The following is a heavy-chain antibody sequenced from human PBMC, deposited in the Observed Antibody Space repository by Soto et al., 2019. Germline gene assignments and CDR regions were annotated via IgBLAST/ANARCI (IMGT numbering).Heavy chain of an antibody. D-gene: IGHD5-12*01. CDR2: IKTQAAGGPT. CDR1: GFSFSNAW. J-gene: IGHJ4*02. CDR3: TGGDIAGDFDY. V-gene: IGHV3-15*01. Sequence: EVQMVESGGGLVKPGGSLRLSCAASGFSFSNAWMSWVRQAPGKGLEWVGRIKTQAAGGPTDYAAPVKCRFTISRDDSKNTVYLQMNSLKTEDTAVYYCTGGDIAGDFDYWGQGTLVTVSS.